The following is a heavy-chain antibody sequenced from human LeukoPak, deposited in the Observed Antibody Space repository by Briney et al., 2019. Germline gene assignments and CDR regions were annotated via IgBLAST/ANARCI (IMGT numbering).Heavy chain of an antibody. Sequence: ASVKVSCKASGYTFTSYDMHWVRQAPGQRLEWMGWINAGNGNTKYSQKFQGRVTITRDTSASTAYMELSSLRSEDTAVYYCARVFALKYYYDSSGYYQVFDYWGREPWSPSPQ. J-gene: IGHJ4*02. CDR2: INAGNGNT. CDR1: GYTFTSYD. CDR3: ARVFALKYYYDSSGYYQVFDY. D-gene: IGHD3-22*01. V-gene: IGHV1-3*01.